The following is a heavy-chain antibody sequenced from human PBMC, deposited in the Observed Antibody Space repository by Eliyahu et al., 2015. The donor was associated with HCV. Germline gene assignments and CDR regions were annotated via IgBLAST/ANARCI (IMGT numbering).Heavy chain of an antibody. CDR3: ARLRGRGRSSWYGGLPDY. Sequence: QLQLQESGPGLVKPSETLSLTCTVSGGSISSSSYYWGWIRQPPGKGLEWIGSIYYSGSTYYNPSLKSRVTISVDTSKNQFSLKLSSVTAADTAVYYCARLRGRGRSSWYGGLPDYWGQGTLVTVSS. J-gene: IGHJ4*02. CDR1: GGSISSSSYY. D-gene: IGHD6-13*01. V-gene: IGHV4-39*01. CDR2: IYYSGST.